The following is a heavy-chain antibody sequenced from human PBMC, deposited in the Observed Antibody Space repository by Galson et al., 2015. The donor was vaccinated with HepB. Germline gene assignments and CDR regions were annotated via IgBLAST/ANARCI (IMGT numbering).Heavy chain of an antibody. V-gene: IGHV1-2*02. D-gene: IGHD6-6*01. CDR3: ARGRQLAYYSYNMDV. CDR1: GYTFTGYY. Sequence: GYTFTGYYIHWVRQAPGQGLEWMGWINPNSGGTNYAQKFQGRVTMTRDTSISTAYMELSRLRSDDTAVYYCARGRQLAYYSYNMDVWGKGTTVTVSS. CDR2: INPNSGGT. J-gene: IGHJ6*03.